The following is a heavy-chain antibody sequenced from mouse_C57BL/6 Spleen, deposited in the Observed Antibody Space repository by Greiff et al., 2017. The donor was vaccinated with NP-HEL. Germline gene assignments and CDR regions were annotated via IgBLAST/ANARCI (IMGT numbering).Heavy chain of an antibody. CDR2: IYPGDGDT. D-gene: IGHD3-2*02. V-gene: IGHV1-80*01. CDR1: GYAFSSYW. CDR3: ARSGSSGYDAMDY. J-gene: IGHJ4*01. Sequence: QVQLQQSGAELVKPGASVKISCKASGYAFSSYWMNWVKQRPGKGLEWIGQIYPGDGDTNYNGKFKGKATLTADKSSSTAYMQLSSLTSEDSAVYFCARSGSSGYDAMDYWGQGTSVTVSS.